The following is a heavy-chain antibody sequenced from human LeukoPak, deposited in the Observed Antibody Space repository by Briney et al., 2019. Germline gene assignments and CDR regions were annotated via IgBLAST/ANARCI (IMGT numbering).Heavy chain of an antibody. D-gene: IGHD1-7*01. CDR2: IRYDGGYK. V-gene: IGHV3-30*02. Sequence: GGSLRLSCAASGFTFSSCGMHWVRQVPGKGLEWMAFIRYDGGYKSYADSVKDRFTIYRDNSNNTVYLQMNSLRVDDTAVYYCARDIAWDYHLDYWGQGTLVTVSS. CDR1: GFTFSSCG. J-gene: IGHJ4*02. CDR3: ARDIAWDYHLDY.